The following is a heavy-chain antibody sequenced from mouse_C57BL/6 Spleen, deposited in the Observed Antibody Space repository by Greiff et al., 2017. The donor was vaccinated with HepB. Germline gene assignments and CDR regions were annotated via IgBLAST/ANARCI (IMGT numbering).Heavy chain of an antibody. J-gene: IGHJ2*01. Sequence: EVQLQESGPVLVKPGASVKMSCKASGYTFTDYYMNWVKQSHGKSLEWIGVINPYNGGTSYNQKFKGKATLTVDKSSSTAYMELNSLTSEDSAVYYCAREDYYGSLFDYWGQGTTLTVSS. V-gene: IGHV1-19*01. CDR1: GYTFTDYY. CDR3: AREDYYGSLFDY. CDR2: INPYNGGT. D-gene: IGHD1-1*01.